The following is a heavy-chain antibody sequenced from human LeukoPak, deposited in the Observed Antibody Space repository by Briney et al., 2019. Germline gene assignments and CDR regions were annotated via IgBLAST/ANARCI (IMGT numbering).Heavy chain of an antibody. CDR3: ARGRQYSSSWDEYFQH. CDR2: IIPIFGTA. D-gene: IGHD6-13*01. J-gene: IGHJ1*01. V-gene: IGHV1-69*05. CDR1: GGTFTSYA. Sequence: SVKVSCTPSGGTFTSYAISWVRQAPGQGLEWMGGIIPIFGTANYAQKFQGRVTITTDESTSTAYMEPSSLRSEDTAVYYCARGRQYSSSWDEYFQHWGQGTLVTVSS.